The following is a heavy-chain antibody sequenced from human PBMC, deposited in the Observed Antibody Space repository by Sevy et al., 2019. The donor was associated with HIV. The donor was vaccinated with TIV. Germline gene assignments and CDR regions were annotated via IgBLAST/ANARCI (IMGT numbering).Heavy chain of an antibody. CDR1: GFTFSSYG. J-gene: IGHJ5*02. V-gene: IGHV3-30*02. Sequence: GGSLRLSCAASGFTFSSYGMHWVRQAPGKGLEWVAFIQYDGSNKYYADSVKGRFTVTRDSSKNTLFLQLNSLRGDDTAVNYCAKDGTGFVAAPYNWFDPWGQGTLVTVSS. D-gene: IGHD6-6*01. CDR2: IQYDGSNK. CDR3: AKDGTGFVAAPYNWFDP.